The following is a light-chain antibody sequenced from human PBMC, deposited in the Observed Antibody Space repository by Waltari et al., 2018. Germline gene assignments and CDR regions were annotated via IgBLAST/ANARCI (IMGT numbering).Light chain of an antibody. J-gene: IGLJ3*02. CDR1: SSDVGGYNY. Sequence: QSALTQPASVSGSPGQSITISCTGTSSDVGGYNYVSWYQQRPGKAPKLIIYEVNNRPYVVSNRLSGSKSGHTASRTISGLQPEDEADYYCSSYRTTNTWVFGGGTKLTVL. CDR2: EVN. V-gene: IGLV2-14*01. CDR3: SSYRTTNTWV.